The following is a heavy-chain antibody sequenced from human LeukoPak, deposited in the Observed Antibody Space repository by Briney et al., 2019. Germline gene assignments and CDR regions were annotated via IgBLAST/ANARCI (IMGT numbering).Heavy chain of an antibody. CDR2: IYYSGST. CDR1: GGSISSYY. V-gene: IGHV4-59*08. J-gene: IGHJ4*02. CDR3: AATVTTSFVSF. D-gene: IGHD4-17*01. Sequence: SETLSLTCTVSGGSISSYYWSWIRQPPGKGLEWIGYIYYSGSTNYNPSLKSRVTISVDTSKNQFSLKLSSVTAADTAVYYCAATVTTSFVSFWGQGTLVTVSS.